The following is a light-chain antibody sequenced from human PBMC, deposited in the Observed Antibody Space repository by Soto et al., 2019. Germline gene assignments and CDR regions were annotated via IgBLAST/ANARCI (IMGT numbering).Light chain of an antibody. CDR3: QYHGSSPIT. Sequence: EVVLTQSPGTLSLSPGERATLSCRASQSVSSSYLAWYQQKPGQAPRLLIFAASSRASGIPDRFSGSGSGTDFTLTISRLEPEDFALFYCQYHGSSPITFGQGTRLAIK. V-gene: IGKV3-20*01. J-gene: IGKJ5*01. CDR1: QSVSSSY. CDR2: AAS.